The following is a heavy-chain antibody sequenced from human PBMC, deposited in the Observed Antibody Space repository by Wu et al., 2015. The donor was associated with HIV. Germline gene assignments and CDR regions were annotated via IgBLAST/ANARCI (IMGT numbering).Heavy chain of an antibody. V-gene: IGHV1-69*18. CDR2: IIPIFGTA. CDR3: ARDSYYDILTGYYNTPGGMDV. Sequence: QVQLVQSGAQVKKPGASVKISCKASGYTFTTYSIHWVRQAPGQGLEWMGRIIPIFGTANYAQKFQGRVTITADESTSTAYMDLRSLRSDDTAVYYCARDSYYDILTGYYNTPGGMDVWGQGTTVTVSS. J-gene: IGHJ6*02. D-gene: IGHD3-9*01. CDR1: GYTFTTYS.